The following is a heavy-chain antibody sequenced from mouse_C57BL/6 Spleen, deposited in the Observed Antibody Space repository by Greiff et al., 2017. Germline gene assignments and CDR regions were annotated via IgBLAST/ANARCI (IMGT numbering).Heavy chain of an antibody. Sequence: QVQLQQSGPELVKPGASVKISCKASGYTFTDYYINWVKQRPGQGLEWIGWIFPGSGSTYYNEKCKGKATLTVDKSSSTAYMLLSSLTSEDSAVYFCARQAIGGSYYGSFYWYFDVWGTGTTVTVSS. V-gene: IGHV1-75*01. CDR1: GYTFTDYY. D-gene: IGHD1-1*01. CDR3: ARQAIGGSYYGSFYWYFDV. CDR2: IFPGSGST. J-gene: IGHJ1*03.